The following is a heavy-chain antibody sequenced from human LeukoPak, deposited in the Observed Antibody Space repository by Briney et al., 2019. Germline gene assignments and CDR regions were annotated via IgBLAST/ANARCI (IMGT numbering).Heavy chain of an antibody. CDR2: ISGSGGST. V-gene: IGHV3-23*01. J-gene: IGHJ3*02. CDR1: GFTFSSYA. CDR3: ARALSSGWSHAFDI. D-gene: IGHD6-19*01. Sequence: PGGSLRLSCAASGFTFSSYAMSWVRQAPGKGLEWVSAISGSGGSTYYADSVKGRWTISRDNSRNTMYLQMNSLRAEDTAVYYCARALSSGWSHAFDIWGQGTMVTVSS.